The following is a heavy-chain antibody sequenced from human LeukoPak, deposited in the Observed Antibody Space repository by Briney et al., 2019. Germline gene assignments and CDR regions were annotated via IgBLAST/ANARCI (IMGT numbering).Heavy chain of an antibody. V-gene: IGHV1-46*01. D-gene: IGHD6-13*01. CDR3: ARTYSSSWSGTRGFDP. Sequence: ASVKVSCKASGYTFTSYYMHWVRQAPGQGLEWMGIINPSGGSTSYAQKFQGRVTMTRDMSTSTVYMELSSLRSEDTAVYYCARTYSSSWSGTRGFDPWGQGTLVTVSS. J-gene: IGHJ5*02. CDR1: GYTFTSYY. CDR2: INPSGGST.